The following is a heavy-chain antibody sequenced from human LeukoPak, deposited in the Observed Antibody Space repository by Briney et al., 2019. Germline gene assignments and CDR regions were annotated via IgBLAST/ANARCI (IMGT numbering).Heavy chain of an antibody. CDR3: ARHSETCSGGSCFLDYFDY. Sequence: SETLSLTCTVSAGSISNYYWSWIRPPPGKGLEWIGYTYYSGSTNYNPSLKSRLTISVDTPKNHFSLTLTSVTAADTAVYYCARHSETCSGGSCFLDYFDYWGQGTLVTVSS. CDR1: AGSISNYY. CDR2: TYYSGST. D-gene: IGHD2-15*01. J-gene: IGHJ4*02. V-gene: IGHV4-59*08.